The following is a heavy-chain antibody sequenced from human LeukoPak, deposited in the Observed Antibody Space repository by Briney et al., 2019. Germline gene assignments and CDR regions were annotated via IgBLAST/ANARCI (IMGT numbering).Heavy chain of an antibody. Sequence: PSETLSLTCAVYGGSFSSYYWSWIRQPPGKGLEWIGYIYYSGSTNYNPSLKSRVTISVDTSKNQFSLKLSSVTAADTAVYYCARRGGGYSYGWSLTRGVRAFDIWGQGTMVTVSS. J-gene: IGHJ3*02. CDR1: GGSFSSYY. D-gene: IGHD5-18*01. V-gene: IGHV4-59*08. CDR3: ARRGGGYSYGWSLTRGVRAFDI. CDR2: IYYSGST.